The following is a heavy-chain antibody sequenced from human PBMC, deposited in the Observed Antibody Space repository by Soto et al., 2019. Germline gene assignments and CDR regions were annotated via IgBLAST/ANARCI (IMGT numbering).Heavy chain of an antibody. Sequence: EVQLVQSGGVVVQPGGSLRLSCTASGFTFDRTTMHWARQAPGKGLEWVSFINGGGDSAYDADSVKGRFTMSRENRKNSLYLQMNSLRIEDTAVYYCIKDRDWSFEYWGQGTPVTVSS. CDR1: GFTFDRTT. J-gene: IGHJ4*02. D-gene: IGHD3-9*01. CDR3: IKDRDWSFEY. V-gene: IGHV3-43*01. CDR2: INGGGDSA.